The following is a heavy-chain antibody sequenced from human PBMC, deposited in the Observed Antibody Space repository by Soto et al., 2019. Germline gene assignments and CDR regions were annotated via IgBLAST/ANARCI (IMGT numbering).Heavy chain of an antibody. CDR3: ARDKYYYGSGKDGMDV. CDR2: IYYSGST. D-gene: IGHD3-10*01. CDR1: GGSISSGGYY. Sequence: QVQLQESGPGLVKPSQTLSLTCTVSGGSISSGGYYWTWIRQHPGKGLEWIVYIYYSGSTYYNPSLKSRVTISVDTSKNQFSLKLSSVTAADTAVYYCARDKYYYGSGKDGMDVWGQGTTVTVSS. J-gene: IGHJ6*02. V-gene: IGHV4-31*03.